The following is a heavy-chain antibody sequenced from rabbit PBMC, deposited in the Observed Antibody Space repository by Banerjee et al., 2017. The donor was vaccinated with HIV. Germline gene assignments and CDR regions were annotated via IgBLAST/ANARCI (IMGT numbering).Heavy chain of an antibody. CDR3: ARETYGKSGYDL. CDR2: IYAGNSGGT. CDR1: GFSFSSGYY. J-gene: IGHJ6*01. Sequence: QEQLVESGGGLVQPEGSLTLTCKASGFSFSSGYYMCWVRQAPGKGLEWIGCIYAGNSGGTFYASWAKGRFTISKTSSTTVTLQMTSLTVADTATYFCARETYGKSGYDLWGQGTLVTVS. D-gene: IGHD1-1*01. V-gene: IGHV1S45*01.